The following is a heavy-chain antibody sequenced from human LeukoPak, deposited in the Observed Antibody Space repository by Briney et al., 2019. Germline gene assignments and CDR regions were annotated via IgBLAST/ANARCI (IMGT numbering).Heavy chain of an antibody. D-gene: IGHD5-24*01. CDR1: GYTFTKYY. J-gene: IGHJ3*02. V-gene: IGHV1-46*01. CDR2: INPGGDNT. Sequence: GASVKVSCKASGYTFTKYYIHWVRQAPGQGLEWMGLINPGGDNTNYAQNFQGRVTMTRDTSTNTVYMELSSLRSEDTAIYYCARIRDGYNDAYDIWGQGTVVTVPS. CDR3: ARIRDGYNDAYDI.